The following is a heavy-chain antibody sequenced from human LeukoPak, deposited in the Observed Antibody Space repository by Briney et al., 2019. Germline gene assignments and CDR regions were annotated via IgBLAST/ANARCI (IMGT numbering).Heavy chain of an antibody. CDR2: IYYSGST. Sequence: SETLSLTCTVSGGSISSYYWSWIRQPPGKGLEWIANIYYSGSTYYNPSLKSRVTISVDTSKNQFSLKLSSVTAADTAIYYCARIPTNAVPSAHNGFDIWGQGTMLTVSS. J-gene: IGHJ3*02. CDR3: ARIPTNAVPSAHNGFDI. CDR1: GGSISSYY. V-gene: IGHV4-59*04. D-gene: IGHD5-24*01.